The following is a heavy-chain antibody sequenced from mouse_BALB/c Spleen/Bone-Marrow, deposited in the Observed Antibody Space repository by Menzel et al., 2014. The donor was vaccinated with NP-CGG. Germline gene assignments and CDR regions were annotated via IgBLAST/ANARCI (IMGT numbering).Heavy chain of an antibody. Sequence: VKLMESGAELMKPGASVKISCKATGYTFSSYWIEWVKQRPGYGLEWIGEILPGSGSTNYNEKFKGKATFTADTSSNTAYMQLSSLTSEDSAVYYCASRVGLDYAMDYWGQGTSVTVAS. J-gene: IGHJ4*01. V-gene: IGHV1-9*01. D-gene: IGHD4-1*01. CDR2: ILPGSGST. CDR3: ASRVGLDYAMDY. CDR1: GYTFSSYW.